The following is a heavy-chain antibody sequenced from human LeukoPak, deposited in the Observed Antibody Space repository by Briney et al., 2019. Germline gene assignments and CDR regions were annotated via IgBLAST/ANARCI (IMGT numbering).Heavy chain of an antibody. CDR1: GFTFSNYW. J-gene: IGHJ4*02. V-gene: IGHV3-7*01. Sequence: GGSLRLTCVVSGFTFSNYWMSWVRQAPGKGLEWVANIKQDGSEKSYVGSLKGRFTISRDNAKNSLYLQMNNLRAEDTAVYYCARNYYDSSGYYVYWGRGILVTVSS. CDR2: IKQDGSEK. D-gene: IGHD3-22*01. CDR3: ARNYYDSSGYYVY.